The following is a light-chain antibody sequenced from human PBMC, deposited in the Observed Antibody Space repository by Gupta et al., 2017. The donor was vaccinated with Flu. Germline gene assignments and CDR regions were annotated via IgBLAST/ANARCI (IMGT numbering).Light chain of an antibody. V-gene: IGKV1-8*01. CDR2: AAS. Sequence: AIRMTQSPSSFSASTGDRVTITCRASQGISSYLAWYQQKPGKAPKLLIYAASTLQSGVPSRFSGSGSGTDFTLTISCLQSEDFATYYCQQYDSYPLTRGGGTKVEIK. CDR1: QGISSY. CDR3: QQYDSYPLT. J-gene: IGKJ4*01.